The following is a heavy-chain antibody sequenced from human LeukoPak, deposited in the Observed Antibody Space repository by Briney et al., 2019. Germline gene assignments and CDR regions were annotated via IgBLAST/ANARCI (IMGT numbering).Heavy chain of an antibody. J-gene: IGHJ4*02. CDR2: ISGSGGSA. V-gene: IGHV3-23*01. Sequence: GGSLRLSCAASGFTFSSYAMSWVRQAPGKGLEWVSAISGSGGSAYYADSVKGRFTISRDKSKNTLYLQMNSLRAEGTAVYYCAKDAYYPGYSYGSYYFDYWGQGTLVTVSS. CDR1: GFTFSSYA. CDR3: AKDAYYPGYSYGSYYFDY. D-gene: IGHD5-18*01.